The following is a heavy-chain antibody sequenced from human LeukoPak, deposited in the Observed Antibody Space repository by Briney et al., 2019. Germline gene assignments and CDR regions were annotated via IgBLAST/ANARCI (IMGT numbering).Heavy chain of an antibody. CDR1: GFTFSSDG. D-gene: IGHD1-26*01. V-gene: IGHV3-30*18. CDR3: AKASNGGSYYGVIIDY. J-gene: IGHJ4*02. Sequence: GRSLRLSCAASGFTFSSDGMHWVRQAPGKGLEWVAVISYDGSNEYYADSVKGRFTISRDNSKNTLYLQMNSLRPEDTAVHFCAKASNGGSYYGVIIDYWGQGALVTVSS. CDR2: ISYDGSNE.